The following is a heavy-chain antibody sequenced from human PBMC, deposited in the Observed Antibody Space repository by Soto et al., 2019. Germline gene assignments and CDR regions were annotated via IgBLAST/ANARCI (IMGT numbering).Heavy chain of an antibody. V-gene: IGHV3-33*01. Sequence: QELLVESGGGVVQPGTSRRLSCTASRLTFSFYDMHWVRQAPGKGLEWVALIWSDGSRQFYGEAVKGRFTLSRDNSKNTVYLQRNALRADDTAKYFCAREPKGGSYDLDVWGQGTTVTVSS. CDR3: AREPKGGSYDLDV. CDR2: IWSDGSRQ. D-gene: IGHD3-16*01. J-gene: IGHJ6*02. CDR1: RLTFSFYD.